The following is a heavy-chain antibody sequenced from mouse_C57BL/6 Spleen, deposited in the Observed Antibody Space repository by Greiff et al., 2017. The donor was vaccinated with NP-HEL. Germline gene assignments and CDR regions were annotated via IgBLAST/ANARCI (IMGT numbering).Heavy chain of an antibody. V-gene: IGHV1-76*01. CDR2: IYPGSGNT. CDR3: ARDYSNHWYFDV. J-gene: IGHJ1*03. D-gene: IGHD2-5*01. CDR1: GYTFTDYY. Sequence: VKVVESGAELVRPGASVKLSCKASGYTFTDYYINWVKQRPGQGLEWIARIYPGSGNTYYNEKFKGKATLTAEKSSSTAYMQLSSLTSEDSAVYFCARDYSNHWYFDVWGTGTTVTVSS.